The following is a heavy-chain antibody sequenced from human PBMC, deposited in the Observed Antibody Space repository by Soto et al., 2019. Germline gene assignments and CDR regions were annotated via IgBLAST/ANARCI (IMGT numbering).Heavy chain of an antibody. Sequence: GGSLRLSCAASGFTFRTYEMNWVRQAPGKGLEWVSHISGSGSTVYYADSVKGRFTIYRDNAKNSLYLQMSSLTAEDSALYYCSRSLNSWGQGTLVTVPQ. CDR2: ISGSGSTV. CDR3: SRSLNS. V-gene: IGHV3-48*03. J-gene: IGHJ4*02. CDR1: GFTFRTYE.